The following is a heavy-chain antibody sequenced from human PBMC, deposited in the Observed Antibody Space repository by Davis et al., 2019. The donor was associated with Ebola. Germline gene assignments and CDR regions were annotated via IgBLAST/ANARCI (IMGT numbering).Heavy chain of an antibody. V-gene: IGHV3-23*01. CDR2: GTSADT. J-gene: IGHJ6*04. D-gene: IGHD6-19*01. Sequence: GGSLRLSCSASGFIFSTYVMSWVRQAPGKGLEWVSTYGTSADTFFADSVKGRFTISRDNSKTPLYLQMNGLRVEDTAIYYCAKGGSGWPSDYSYGMGVWGKGTTVTVSS. CDR3: AKGGSGWPSDYSYGMGV. CDR1: GFIFSTYV.